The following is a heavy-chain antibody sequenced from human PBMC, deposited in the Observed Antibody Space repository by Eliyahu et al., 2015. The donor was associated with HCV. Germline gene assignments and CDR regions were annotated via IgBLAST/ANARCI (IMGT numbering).Heavy chain of an antibody. D-gene: IGHD6-19*01. Sequence: QVQLQESGPGLVKPSETLSLTCTVSGGSIXTYYWSWIRQPPGKGLEWIGYIHYSGSTNYNPPLKSRVTMSVDTSKNQFSLNLTSVTAADTAVYYCASGGGGIAVAGTGGWFDPWGQGTLVTVSS. CDR3: ASGGGGIAVAGTGGWFDP. CDR1: GGSIXTYY. CDR2: IHYSGST. J-gene: IGHJ5*02. V-gene: IGHV4-59*01.